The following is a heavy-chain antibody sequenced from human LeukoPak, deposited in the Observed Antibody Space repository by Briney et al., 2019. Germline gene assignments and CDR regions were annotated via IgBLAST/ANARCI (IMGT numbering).Heavy chain of an antibody. J-gene: IGHJ4*02. D-gene: IGHD3-16*02. V-gene: IGHV4-34*01. CDR3: VRTFYDYVWGSYRPSFDY. Sequence: SETLSLTCAVYGGSFSGYYWSWIRQPPRKGLEWIGEINHSGSTNYNPSLKSRVTISVDTSKNQFSLKLSSVTAADTAVYYCVRTFYDYVWGSYRPSFDYWGQGTLVTVSS. CDR2: INHSGST. CDR1: GGSFSGYY.